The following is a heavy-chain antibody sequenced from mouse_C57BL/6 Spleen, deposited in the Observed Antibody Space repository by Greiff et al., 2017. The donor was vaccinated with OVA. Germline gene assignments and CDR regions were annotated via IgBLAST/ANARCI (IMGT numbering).Heavy chain of an antibody. Sequence: VQLQQPGAELVMPGASVKLSCKASGYTFTSYWMHWVKQRPGQGLEWIGEIDPSDSYTNYNQKFKGKSTLTVDKSSSTAYMQLSSLTSEDSAVYYCARGYYGSSYPFFDYWGRGTTLTVSS. CDR2: IDPSDSYT. D-gene: IGHD1-1*01. CDR1: GYTFTSYW. V-gene: IGHV1-69*01. J-gene: IGHJ2*01. CDR3: ARGYYGSSYPFFDY.